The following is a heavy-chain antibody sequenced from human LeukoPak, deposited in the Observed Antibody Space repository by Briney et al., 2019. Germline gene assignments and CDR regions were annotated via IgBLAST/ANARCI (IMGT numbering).Heavy chain of an antibody. CDR3: ARDMGVTTAPWFDY. CDR2: IYTSGST. J-gene: IGHJ4*02. D-gene: IGHD4-17*01. CDR1: GGSISSYY. V-gene: IGHV4-4*07. Sequence: SETLSLTCTVSGGSISSYYWSWIRQPAGKGLEWIGRIYTSGSTNYNPSLKSRVTMSVDTSKNQFSLKLSSVTAADTAVYYCARDMGVTTAPWFDYWGQGTLVTVSS.